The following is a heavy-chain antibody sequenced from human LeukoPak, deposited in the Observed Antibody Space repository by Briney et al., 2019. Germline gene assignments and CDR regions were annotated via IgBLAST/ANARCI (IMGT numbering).Heavy chain of an antibody. CDR2: ISTYNGKT. CDR1: GYTFTSYG. Sequence: VASVKVSCKASGYTFTSYGISWVRQAPGQGLEWMGWISTYNGKTNYAQRFQGRLTVTTDTSTATVYMELGTLRSDDTADYFCARDHCGTTSCNAFEIWGQGTKVTVSS. V-gene: IGHV1-18*01. J-gene: IGHJ3*02. CDR3: ARDHCGTTSCNAFEI. D-gene: IGHD2-2*01.